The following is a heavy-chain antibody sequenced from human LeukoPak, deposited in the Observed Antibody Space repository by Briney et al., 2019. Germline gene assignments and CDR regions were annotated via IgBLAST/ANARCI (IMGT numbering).Heavy chain of an antibody. D-gene: IGHD6-13*01. CDR1: GFTFSSYE. CDR2: ISSSGSTI. Sequence: GGSLRLSCAASGFTFSSYEMNWVRQAPGKGLEWVPYISSSGSTIYYADSVKGRFTISRDNAKNSLYLQMNSLRAEDTAVYYCARDPAPYSSSWYVNWFDPWGQGTLVTVSS. J-gene: IGHJ5*02. V-gene: IGHV3-48*03. CDR3: ARDPAPYSSSWYVNWFDP.